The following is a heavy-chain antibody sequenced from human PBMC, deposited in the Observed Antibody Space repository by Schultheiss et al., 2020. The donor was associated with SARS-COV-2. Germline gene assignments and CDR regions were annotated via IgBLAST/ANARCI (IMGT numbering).Heavy chain of an antibody. CDR3: ARTLSVAGALGWFDP. CDR2: ICYSGST. Sequence: SETLSLTCTVSGGSISSGGYYWSWIRQHPGKGLEWIGYICYSGSTYYNPSLKSRVTISVDTSKNQFSLKVNSVTAADTAVYYCARTLSVAGALGWFDPWGQGTLVTVSS. D-gene: IGHD6-19*01. V-gene: IGHV4-31*03. CDR1: GGSISSGGYY. J-gene: IGHJ5*02.